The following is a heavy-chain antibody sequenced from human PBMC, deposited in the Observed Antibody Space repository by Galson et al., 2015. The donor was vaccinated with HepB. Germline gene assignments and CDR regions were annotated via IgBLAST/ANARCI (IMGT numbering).Heavy chain of an antibody. CDR2: IGTYNGNT. CDR1: GGTFSSYA. J-gene: IGHJ6*02. D-gene: IGHD3-22*01. V-gene: IGHV1-18*01. CDR3: AKGHDITGYYYYYYAMDV. Sequence: SVKVSCKASGGTFSSYAINWVRQAPGQGLEWMGWIGTYNGNTNYAQKFQGRVTMTTDTSTSTASMELRSLTSDETSVYYCAKGHDITGYYYYYYAMDVWGQWTTVTVSS.